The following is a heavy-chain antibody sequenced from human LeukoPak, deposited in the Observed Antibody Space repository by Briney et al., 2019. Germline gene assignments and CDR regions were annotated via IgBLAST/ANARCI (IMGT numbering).Heavy chain of an antibody. D-gene: IGHD4-17*01. CDR2: IKQEGSKT. J-gene: IGHJ4*02. CDR1: GFPFSRYW. Sequence: GGSLRLSCAASGFPFSRYWMTWVRQAPGKGLEWVAYIKQEGSKTYYVDSVEGRFTISRDNAKNSLYLQMNSLRAEDTAIYYCARSESTMTTWSMDYWGQGILVTVSS. V-gene: IGHV3-7*01. CDR3: ARSESTMTTWSMDY.